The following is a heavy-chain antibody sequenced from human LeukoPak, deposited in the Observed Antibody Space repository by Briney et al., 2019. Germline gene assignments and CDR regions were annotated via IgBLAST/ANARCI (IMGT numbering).Heavy chain of an antibody. Sequence: ASVKVSCKVSGYALTELSMHWVRQAPGKGLEGLGGFDPEDGETIYAQKFQGRVTMTEDTSTDTAYMELSSVRSEDTAVYCFAPVFHGWPEGYWGQGSLVTVPS. CDR2: FDPEDGET. CDR1: GYALTELS. D-gene: IGHD2-15*01. CDR3: APVFHGWPEGY. J-gene: IGHJ4*01. V-gene: IGHV1-24*01.